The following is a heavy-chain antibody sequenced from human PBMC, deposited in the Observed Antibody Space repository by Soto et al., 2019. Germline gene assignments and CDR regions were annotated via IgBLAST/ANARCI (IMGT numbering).Heavy chain of an antibody. D-gene: IGHD4-4*01. CDR3: ARNGWGMATVGM. CDR1: GFTVSNNY. J-gene: IGHJ4*02. CDR2: IYSGGTT. V-gene: IGHV3-53*01. Sequence: EVQLVESGGGLVQPGGSLRLSCAASGFTVSNNYMIWFRLPPGKGLEWVSLIYSGGTTYYADSVKGRFTNSRDNSKNTLYLQMNSLRVEDTSVYYCARNGWGMATVGMWGPGTLVTVSS.